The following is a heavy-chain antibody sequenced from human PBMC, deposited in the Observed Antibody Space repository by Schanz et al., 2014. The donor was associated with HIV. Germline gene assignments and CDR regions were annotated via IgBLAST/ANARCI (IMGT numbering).Heavy chain of an antibody. J-gene: IGHJ6*02. CDR2: ISSDGSEE. CDR1: GFTFSSFG. D-gene: IGHD2-15*01. CDR3: AKGGRDILSYYGMDV. Sequence: QVQLMESGGGVVQPGRSLRLSCAASGFTFSSFGMHWVRQAPGKGLEWVAVISSDGSEEYFADSVKGRFTISRDNSKNTLYLQMNSLRAEDTAVYYCAKGGRDILSYYGMDVWGQGTTVTVSS. V-gene: IGHV3-30*18.